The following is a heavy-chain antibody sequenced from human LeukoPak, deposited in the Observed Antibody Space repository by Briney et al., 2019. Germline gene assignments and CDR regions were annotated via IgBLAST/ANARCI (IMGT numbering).Heavy chain of an antibody. CDR1: GGSISNSY. V-gene: IGHV4-59*12. J-gene: IGHJ6*03. Sequence: PSETLSLTCTVSGGSISNSYWSWVRQPPGKGLEWIGYIYYSGSSNYNHSLKSRATISVDTSKNQFSLKLSSVTAADTAVYYCARDRKERVVVPAAILHYYYYMDVWGKGTTVTVSS. CDR2: IYYSGSS. CDR3: ARDRKERVVVPAAILHYYYYMDV. D-gene: IGHD2-2*02.